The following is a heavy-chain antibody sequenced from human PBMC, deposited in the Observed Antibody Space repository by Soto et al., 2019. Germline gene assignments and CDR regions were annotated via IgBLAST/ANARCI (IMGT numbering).Heavy chain of an antibody. J-gene: IGHJ4*02. Sequence: QVQLVESGGSVVKPGRSLRLSCVASGFIFSSHAMDWVRQAPGKGLEWVAVTSYDGSIKFYADSVKGRFTISRDNSKNTMFLKMESLRADDTAVYYCERKPINSWARGSIDSWGRGTLVTVSS. CDR1: GFIFSSHA. CDR3: ERKPINSWARGSIDS. V-gene: IGHV3-30*04. CDR2: TSYDGSIK. D-gene: IGHD1-26*01.